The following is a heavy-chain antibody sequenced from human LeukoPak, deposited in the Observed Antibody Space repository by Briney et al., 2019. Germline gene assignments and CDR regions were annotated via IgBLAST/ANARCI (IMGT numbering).Heavy chain of an antibody. CDR2: PRRKCDDGTQ. Sequence: PLRLSCTASGFTFDDYLMSRFPPAPGQGLVGIGFPRRKCDDGTQEYPASVKRRFTISRDDSTIIAYQLSYSLKTEDTAVYYCSRSSGWLAVYWGQGTLVTVS. CDR3: SRSSGWLAVY. CDR1: GFTFDDYL. V-gene: IGHV3-49*03. J-gene: IGHJ4*01. D-gene: IGHD6-19*01.